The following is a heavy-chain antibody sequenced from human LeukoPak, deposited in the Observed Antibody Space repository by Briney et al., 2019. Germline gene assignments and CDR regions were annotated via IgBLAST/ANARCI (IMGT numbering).Heavy chain of an antibody. CDR1: GYTFTSYD. J-gene: IGHJ6*03. CDR2: MNPNNGNK. CDR3: ARVGHYYGSGSSYTYYYYYMDV. V-gene: IGHV1-8*03. D-gene: IGHD3-10*01. Sequence: ASVKVSCKASGYTFTSYDINWVRQATGQVLEWMGWMNPNNGNKAYAQKFQGRVTITRNTSISTAYMELSSLRSEDTALYYCARVGHYYGSGSSYTYYYYYMDVWGKGTAVTVSS.